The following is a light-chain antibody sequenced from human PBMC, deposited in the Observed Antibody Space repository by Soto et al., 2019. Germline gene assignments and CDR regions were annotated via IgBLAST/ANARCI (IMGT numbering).Light chain of an antibody. Sequence: EFVLTQSPGTLSLSPGERATLSCRASQSVGSNSLAWYQQKPGQAPRILIYGASTRAAGIPDRFSGSGSGTDFTLTISRLEPEGFAVYYCQQYGSSPPLTFGGGTKVEIK. CDR2: GAS. J-gene: IGKJ4*01. CDR3: QQYGSSPPLT. CDR1: QSVGSNS. V-gene: IGKV3-20*01.